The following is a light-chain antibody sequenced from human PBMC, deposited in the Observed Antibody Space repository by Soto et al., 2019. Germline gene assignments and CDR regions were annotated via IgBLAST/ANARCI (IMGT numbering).Light chain of an antibody. J-gene: IGKJ2*01. Sequence: AIQMTQSPSSLAASVGDRVTITCRASQGIRTELAWYQQKAGKAPQLLIYAASSLQSGVPSRFSGSGSGTDFTLTISSQQPEDFATYYCLQDYKSPRTLGQGTKLEIK. CDR3: LQDYKSPRT. CDR2: AAS. V-gene: IGKV1-6*01. CDR1: QGIRTE.